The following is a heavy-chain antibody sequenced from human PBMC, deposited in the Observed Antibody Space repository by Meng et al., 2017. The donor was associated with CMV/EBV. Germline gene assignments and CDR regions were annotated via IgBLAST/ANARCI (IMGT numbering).Heavy chain of an antibody. J-gene: IGHJ6*02. CDR1: GFTFSSYS. V-gene: IGHV3-21*01. Sequence: GGSLRLSCAASGFTFSSYSTNWVRQAPGKGLEWVSSISSSSSYIYYADSVKGRFTISRDNAKNSLYLQMNSLRAEDTAVYYCARDLLNPAVIRGFWSGHTSTNYYYYGMDVWGQGTTVTVSS. CDR2: ISSSSSYI. CDR3: ARDLLNPAVIRGFWSGHTSTNYYYYGMDV. D-gene: IGHD3-3*01.